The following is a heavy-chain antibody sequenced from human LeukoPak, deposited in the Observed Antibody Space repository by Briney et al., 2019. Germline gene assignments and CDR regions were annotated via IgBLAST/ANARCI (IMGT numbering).Heavy chain of an antibody. J-gene: IGHJ4*02. CDR2: IKQDGSEK. D-gene: IGHD1-26*01. CDR3: ARDPLAIVGASGY. V-gene: IGHV3-7*01. Sequence: GGSLRLSCAASGFTFSSYWMSWVRQAPGKGLEWVANIKQDGSEKCYVDSVKGRFTISRDNAKNSLYLQMNSLRAEDTAVYYCARDPLAIVGASGYWGQGTLVTVSS. CDR1: GFTFSSYW.